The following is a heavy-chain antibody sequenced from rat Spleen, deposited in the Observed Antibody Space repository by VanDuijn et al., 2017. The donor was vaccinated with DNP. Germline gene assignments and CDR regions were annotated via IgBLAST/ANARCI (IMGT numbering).Heavy chain of an antibody. CDR2: INTDGSST. CDR1: GFTFSTYW. Sequence: EVQLVVTGGGLVQPGRSLKLSCVASGFTFSTYWMYWIRQAPGKGLEWVASINTDGSSTYYPDSVKGRFTISRDNSKSTLYLQMDSLRSEDTATYYCAYYYDGYYWGQGVMVTVSS. V-gene: IGHV5-58*01. D-gene: IGHD1-12*03. CDR3: AYYYDGYY. J-gene: IGHJ2*01.